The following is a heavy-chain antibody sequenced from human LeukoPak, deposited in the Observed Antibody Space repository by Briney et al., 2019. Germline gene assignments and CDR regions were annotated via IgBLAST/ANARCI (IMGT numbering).Heavy chain of an antibody. CDR1: GFTFSSYS. V-gene: IGHV3-48*01. CDR2: ISSTSVTI. CDR3: GRSMISFGGAIDH. Sequence: GGSLRLSCAASGFTFSSYSVNWARPAPGKGLEWVSYISSTSVTIYYADSVRGRFTVSRDNAGDSLYLQMNSLRVEDTAVYYCGRSMISFGGAIDHWGQGAQVTVSS. J-gene: IGHJ4*02. D-gene: IGHD3-16*01.